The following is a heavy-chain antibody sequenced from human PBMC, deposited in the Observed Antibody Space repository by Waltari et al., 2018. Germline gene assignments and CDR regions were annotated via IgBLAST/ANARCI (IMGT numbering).Heavy chain of an antibody. CDR3: ARRRDKLGCPQIFDI. V-gene: IGHV4-39*01. J-gene: IGHJ3*02. CDR1: GGSISSSSYY. D-gene: IGHD7-27*01. CDR2: SYYIGRT. Sequence: QLQLQESGPGLVKPSETLSLTCTVSGGSISSSSYYWGWIRQPPGKGLEWCGSSYYIGRTYTSPSLRGRVTISVDTSKNQISLKLSSVTAADTAVYYCARRRDKLGCPQIFDIWGQGTMVTVSS.